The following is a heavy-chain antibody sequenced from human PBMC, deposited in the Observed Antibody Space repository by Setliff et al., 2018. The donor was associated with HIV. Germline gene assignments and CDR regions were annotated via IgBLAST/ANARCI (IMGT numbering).Heavy chain of an antibody. J-gene: IGHJ3*02. CDR2: ISYDGSNK. V-gene: IGHV3-30*18. CDR1: GFTFSTYD. CDR3: AKEVWIAVASTPDAFEI. Sequence: SLRLSCAVSGFTFSTYDMHWVRQAPGKGPEWVAGISYDGSNKYYLDSLKGRFTVSRDNSKNTLFLQMNSLRGDDTAMYYCAKEVWIAVASTPDAFEIWGQGTMVTVSS. D-gene: IGHD6-19*01.